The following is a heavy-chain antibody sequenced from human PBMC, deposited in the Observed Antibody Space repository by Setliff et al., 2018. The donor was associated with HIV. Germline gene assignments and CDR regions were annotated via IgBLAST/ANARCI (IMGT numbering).Heavy chain of an antibody. Sequence: SETLSLTCNVSGYSISSGYYWGWIRQPPGKGLEWVGAIYHSGSSYYSPSLKSRVTLFLDTSKNQFSLTLNSLTAADTAVYYCARLAGQRTIAAADYFFDFWGQGALVTVSS. J-gene: IGHJ4*02. D-gene: IGHD6-13*01. CDR3: ARLAGQRTIAAADYFFDF. CDR2: IYHSGSS. CDR1: GYSISSGYY. V-gene: IGHV4-38-2*02.